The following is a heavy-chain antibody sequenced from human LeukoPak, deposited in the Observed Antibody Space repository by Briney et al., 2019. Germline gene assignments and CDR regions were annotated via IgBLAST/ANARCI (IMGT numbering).Heavy chain of an antibody. J-gene: IGHJ4*02. V-gene: IGHV3-33*01. CDR1: GFTFSTCG. D-gene: IGHD6-19*01. CDR3: AREKQKYSSGWYCLDY. Sequence: PRGSLRLSCAAPGFTFSTCGLHWVRQAPGKGLEWVALIWYDGSNKYYADSVKGRFTISRDNSKNTLYLQMNSLRAEDTAVYYCAREKQKYSSGWYCLDYWGQGTLVTVSS. CDR2: IWYDGSNK.